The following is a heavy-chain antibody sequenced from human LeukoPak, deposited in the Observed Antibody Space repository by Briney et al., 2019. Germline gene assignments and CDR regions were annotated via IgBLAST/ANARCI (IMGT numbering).Heavy chain of an antibody. D-gene: IGHD2-21*02. J-gene: IGHJ4*02. V-gene: IGHV3-23*01. CDR3: AKADVVVTAITYYFDY. Sequence: GGSLRLSCAASGFTFSSYAMSWVRQAPGKGLEWVSAISGSGGSTYYADSVKGRFTISRDNSKNTLYLRMNSLGAEDAAVYYCAKADVVVTAITYYFDYWGQGTLVTVSS. CDR1: GFTFSSYA. CDR2: ISGSGGST.